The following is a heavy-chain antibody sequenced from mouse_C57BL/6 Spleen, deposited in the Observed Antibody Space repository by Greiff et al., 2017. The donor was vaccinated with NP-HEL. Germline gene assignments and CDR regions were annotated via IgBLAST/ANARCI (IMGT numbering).Heavy chain of an antibody. CDR2: ISSGSSTI. CDR3: ATHSKGMDY. CDR1: GFTFSDHG. V-gene: IGHV5-17*01. Sequence: EVQVVESGGGLVKPGGSLKLSCAASGFTFSDHGMHWVRQAPEKGLEWVAYISSGSSTIYYADTVKGRFTISRDNAKNTLFLQMTSLRSEDTAMYYCATHSKGMDYWGQGTSVTVSS. J-gene: IGHJ4*01.